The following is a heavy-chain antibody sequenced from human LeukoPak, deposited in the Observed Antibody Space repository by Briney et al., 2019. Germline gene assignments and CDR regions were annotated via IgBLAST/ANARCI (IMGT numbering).Heavy chain of an antibody. Sequence: ASVTVSCKASGYTFTNYAINWVRQAPGQGLEWMGWMNPNSGNTGYAQKFQGRVTMTRNTSISTAYLELSWLRSDDTAVHSCARLRSYDYVWGSFDYWGQGTLVTVSS. CDR1: GYTFTNYA. J-gene: IGHJ4*02. CDR3: ARLRSYDYVWGSFDY. CDR2: MNPNSGNT. D-gene: IGHD3-16*01. V-gene: IGHV1-8*02.